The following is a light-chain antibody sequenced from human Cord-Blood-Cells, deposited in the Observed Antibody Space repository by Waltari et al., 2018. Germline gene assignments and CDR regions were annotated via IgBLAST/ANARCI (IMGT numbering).Light chain of an antibody. CDR1: QSVLYSSNNKNH. CDR3: QQYYSTPFT. J-gene: IGKJ3*01. Sequence: DIVMPQSPDSLAVSLGERATINCKSSQSVLYSSNNKNHLAWYQQKPGQPPKLLIYWAPTRESGGPDRFSGNGSGTGFTLTISSLQAEDVAVYYCQQYYSTPFTFGPGTKVDIK. V-gene: IGKV4-1*01. CDR2: WAP.